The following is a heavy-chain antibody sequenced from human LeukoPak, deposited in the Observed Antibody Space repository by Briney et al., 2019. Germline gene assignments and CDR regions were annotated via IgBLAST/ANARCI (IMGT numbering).Heavy chain of an antibody. CDR1: GGTFSSDA. CDR3: ARSSSWDPPYYFDY. V-gene: IGHV1-69*13. D-gene: IGHD6-13*01. CDR2: IIPIFGTA. J-gene: IGHJ4*02. Sequence: RASVKVSCKASGGTFSSDAISWVRQAPGQGLEWMGGIIPIFGTANYAQKFQGRVTITADESTSTAYMELSSLRSEDTAVYYCARSSSWDPPYYFDYWGQGTLVTVSS.